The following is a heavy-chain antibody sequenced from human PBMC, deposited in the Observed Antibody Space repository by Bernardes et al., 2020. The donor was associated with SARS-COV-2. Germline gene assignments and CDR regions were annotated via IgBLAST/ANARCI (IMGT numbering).Heavy chain of an antibody. V-gene: IGHV3-66*01. J-gene: IGHJ4*02. CDR1: GFTVSSNY. CDR2: IYSGGST. Sequence: GSLRLSCAASGFTVSSNYMSWVRQAPGKGLEWVSVIYSGGSTYYADSVKGRFTISRDTSRNTLYLQMNSLKPEDTALYYCARVGKNYGSGSFYNYFDYWGQGTLVTVSS. CDR3: ARVGKNYGSGSFYNYFDY. D-gene: IGHD3-10*01.